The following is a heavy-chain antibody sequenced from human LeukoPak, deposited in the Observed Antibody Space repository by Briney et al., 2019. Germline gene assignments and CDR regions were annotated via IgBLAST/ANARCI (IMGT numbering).Heavy chain of an antibody. Sequence: GGSLRLSCAASGFTFSSYAMSWVRQAPGKGLEGVSAIRGRGGSTYYADCVKGRFTISRDNSKNTLYLQMDSLRAEDTAVYYCAKEERIAVAGRESYFDYWGQGTLVTVSS. V-gene: IGHV3-23*01. D-gene: IGHD6-19*01. J-gene: IGHJ4*02. CDR1: GFTFSSYA. CDR2: IRGRGGST. CDR3: AKEERIAVAGRESYFDY.